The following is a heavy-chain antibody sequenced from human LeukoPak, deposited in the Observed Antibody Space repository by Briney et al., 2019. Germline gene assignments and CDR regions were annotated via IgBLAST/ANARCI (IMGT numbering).Heavy chain of an antibody. J-gene: IGHJ5*02. CDR3: ARERGLSMVRGVIIQYNWFDP. CDR2: IYTSGST. Sequence: SETLSLTCTVSGGSISSGSYYWSWIRQPAGRGLEWIGRIYTSGSTNYNPSLKSRVSISVDTSKNQFSLKLSSVTAADTAVYYCARERGLSMVRGVIIQYNWFDPWGQGTLVTVSS. V-gene: IGHV4-61*02. D-gene: IGHD3-10*01. CDR1: GGSISSGSYY.